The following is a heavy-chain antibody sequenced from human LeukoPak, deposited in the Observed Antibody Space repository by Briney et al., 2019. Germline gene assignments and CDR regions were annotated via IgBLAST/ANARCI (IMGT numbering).Heavy chain of an antibody. D-gene: IGHD2-2*01. CDR3: ARVVPAERFDP. Sequence: PSETLSLTCTVSGGSISSGSYYWSWIRQPAGKGLEWIGRIYTSGSTNYNPSLKSRVTISVDTSKNQFSLKLSSVTAADTAVYYCARVVPAERFDPWGQGTLVTVSS. J-gene: IGHJ5*02. CDR1: GGSISSGSYY. V-gene: IGHV4-61*02. CDR2: IYTSGST.